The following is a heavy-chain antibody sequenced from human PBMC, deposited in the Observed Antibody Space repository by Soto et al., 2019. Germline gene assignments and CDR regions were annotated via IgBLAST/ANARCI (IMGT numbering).Heavy chain of an antibody. J-gene: IGHJ4*02. CDR3: ARGRGGYYKIGDFDY. Sequence: PSETLSLTCTVSGGSISSGGYYWSWIRQHPGKGLEWIGYIYYSGSTYYNPSLKSRVTISVDTSKNQFSLKLSSVTAADTAVYYCARGRGGYYKIGDFDYWGQGTLVTSPQ. V-gene: IGHV4-31*02. CDR2: IYYSGST. D-gene: IGHD3-9*01. CDR1: GGSISSGGYY.